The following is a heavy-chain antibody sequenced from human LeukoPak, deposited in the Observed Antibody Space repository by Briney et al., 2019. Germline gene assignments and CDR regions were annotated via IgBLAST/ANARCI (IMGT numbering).Heavy chain of an antibody. CDR3: ARGGDTMIGRLDWFDP. CDR1: GGSISSYY. Sequence: SETLSLTCTVSGGSISSYYWSWIRQPPGKGLEWIGYIYYSGSTNYNPSLKSRVTISVDTSKNQFSLKLSSVTAADTAVYYCARGGDTMIGRLDWFDPWGQGTLVTASS. J-gene: IGHJ5*02. D-gene: IGHD3-22*01. V-gene: IGHV4-59*01. CDR2: IYYSGST.